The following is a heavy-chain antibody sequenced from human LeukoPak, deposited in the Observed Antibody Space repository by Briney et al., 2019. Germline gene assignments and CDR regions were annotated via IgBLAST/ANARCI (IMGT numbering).Heavy chain of an antibody. CDR1: GYTFTGYY. Sequence: ASVKLSCKASGYTFTGYYMHWVRQAPGQGLEWMGWINPNSGGTNYAQKFQGRVTMTRDTSISTAYMELSRLRSDDTAVYYCARDLAALSGSDDAFDIWGQGTMVTVSS. CDR2: INPNSGGT. D-gene: IGHD1-26*01. CDR3: ARDLAALSGSDDAFDI. V-gene: IGHV1-2*02. J-gene: IGHJ3*02.